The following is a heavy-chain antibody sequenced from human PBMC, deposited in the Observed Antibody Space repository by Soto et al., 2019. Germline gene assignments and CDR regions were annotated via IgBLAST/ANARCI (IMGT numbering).Heavy chain of an antibody. J-gene: IGHJ5*02. CDR1: GYSFTSYW. V-gene: IGHV5-51*01. CDR3: ARDEGEYSSSPRWFDP. Sequence: PRESLKISCKGSGYSFTSYWIGWVRQMPGKGLEWMGIIYPGDSDTRYSPSFQGQVTISADKSISTAYLQWSSLKASDTAMYYCARDEGEYSSSPRWFDPWGQGTLVTVSS. CDR2: IYPGDSDT. D-gene: IGHD6-6*01.